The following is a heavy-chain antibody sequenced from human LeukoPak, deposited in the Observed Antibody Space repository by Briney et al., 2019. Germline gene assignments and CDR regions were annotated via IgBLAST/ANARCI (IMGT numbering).Heavy chain of an antibody. Sequence: GGSLRLSCAASGFTFSSLWMHWVRQAPWKGLVCIEPIKSDGTYRDYGDSVRGRFTISRDNAKDTLYLQMNSLRAEDTAVYYCVRDDRSYGVDYWGQGTPVTVSS. J-gene: IGHJ4*02. CDR2: IKSDGTYR. CDR3: VRDDRSYGVDY. V-gene: IGHV3-74*01. CDR1: GFTFSSLW. D-gene: IGHD4-17*01.